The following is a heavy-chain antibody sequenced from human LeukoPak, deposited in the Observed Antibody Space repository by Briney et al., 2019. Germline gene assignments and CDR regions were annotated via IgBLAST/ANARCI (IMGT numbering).Heavy chain of an antibody. V-gene: IGHV1-8*01. CDR1: GYAFTSYD. J-gene: IGHJ3*02. Sequence: ASVKVSCKASGYAFTSYDINWVRQATGQGLEWMGWMNPNSGNTGYAQKFQGRVTMTRNTSISTAYMELSSLRSEDTAVYYCASGLTASGAFDIWGQGTMVTVSS. CDR2: MNPNSGNT. CDR3: ASGLTASGAFDI.